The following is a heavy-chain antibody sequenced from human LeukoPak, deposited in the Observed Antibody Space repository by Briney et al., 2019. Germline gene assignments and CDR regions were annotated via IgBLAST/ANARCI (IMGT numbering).Heavy chain of an antibody. CDR1: GYTFTSYG. CDR2: ISAYNGNT. Sequence: ASVKVSCKASGYTFTSYGISWVRQAPGQGLEWMGWISAYNGNTNYAQKFQGRVTMTRDTSISTAYMELSRLRSDDTAVYYCAREFPRYYYMDVRGKGTTVTISS. V-gene: IGHV1-18*01. J-gene: IGHJ6*03. CDR3: AREFPRYYYMDV.